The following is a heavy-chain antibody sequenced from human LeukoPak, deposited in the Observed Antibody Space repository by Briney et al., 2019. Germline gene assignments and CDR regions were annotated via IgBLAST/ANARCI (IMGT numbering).Heavy chain of an antibody. CDR3: ARAIGVTCISTSCYSFDY. CDR2: ISWNSGSI. V-gene: IGHV3-9*01. J-gene: IGHJ4*02. CDR1: GFIFDDYA. D-gene: IGHD2-2*02. Sequence: PGGSLRLSCAASGFIFDDYAIHWVRQAPGKGLEWVSGISWNSGSIAYADSVEGRFTISRDNAKNSLYLQMNSLRAEDTALYYCARAIGVTCISTSCYSFDYWGQGTLVTVSS.